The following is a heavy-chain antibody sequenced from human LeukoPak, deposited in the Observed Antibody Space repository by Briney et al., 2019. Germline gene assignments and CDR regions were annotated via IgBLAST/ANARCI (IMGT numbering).Heavy chain of an antibody. CDR2: ISSSSSHI. J-gene: IGHJ4*02. D-gene: IGHD3-10*01. V-gene: IGHV3-21*01. CDR3: ARGRGLPGPLDY. Sequence: GGSLRLSCAVSGFTVSGNYMSWVRQAPGKGLEWVSSISSSSSHIYYADSVKGRFTISRDNAKNSLYLQMNSLRAEDTAVYYCARGRGLPGPLDYWGQGTLVTVSS. CDR1: GFTVSGNY.